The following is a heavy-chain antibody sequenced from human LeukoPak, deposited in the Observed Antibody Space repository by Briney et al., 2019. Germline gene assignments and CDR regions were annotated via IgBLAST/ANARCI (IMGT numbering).Heavy chain of an antibody. D-gene: IGHD1-7*01. J-gene: IGHJ5*02. CDR1: GYTFTGYY. Sequence: ASVKVSCKASGYTFTGYYMHWVRQAPGQGLEWMGWINPNSGGTNYAQKFQGRVTMTRDTSISTAYMELSRLRSDDTAVYSCATMRPITGTTLSGFDPWGQGTLVTVSS. CDR2: INPNSGGT. V-gene: IGHV1-2*02. CDR3: ATMRPITGTTLSGFDP.